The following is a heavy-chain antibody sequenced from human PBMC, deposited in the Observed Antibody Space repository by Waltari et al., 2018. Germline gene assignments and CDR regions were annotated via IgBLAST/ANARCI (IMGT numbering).Heavy chain of an antibody. CDR2: ISTTPNYI. CDR1: GFSFSSYS. V-gene: IGHV3-21*03. D-gene: IGHD1-1*01. J-gene: IGHJ4*02. CDR3: ARFRTDLHGTPYFDY. Sequence: EVQLVESGGGLVKPGGSLRLSCAASGFSFSSYSMNWVRQAPGEGLWWVSSISTTPNYIHYSDSVKGRFTGSRDNAKNSLSLQMSSLRAEDTAIYYCARFRTDLHGTPYFDYWGQGTLVTVSP.